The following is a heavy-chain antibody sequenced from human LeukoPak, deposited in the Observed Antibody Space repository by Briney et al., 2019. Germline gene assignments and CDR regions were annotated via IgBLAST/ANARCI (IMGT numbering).Heavy chain of an antibody. CDR2: ISTGGDI. V-gene: IGHV4-4*08. D-gene: IGHD3-22*01. J-gene: IGHJ5*02. CDR3: VRGPGRGYDLEP. CDR1: AGSICNSY. Sequence: SDTLSLTCAVSAGSICNSYCSWARQPPGKGLEFIGYISTGGDINYSPSLRSRATMSINPSDNQLSLTLTSVTTADTAVYFCVRGPGRGYDLEPWGQGSLVTVSS.